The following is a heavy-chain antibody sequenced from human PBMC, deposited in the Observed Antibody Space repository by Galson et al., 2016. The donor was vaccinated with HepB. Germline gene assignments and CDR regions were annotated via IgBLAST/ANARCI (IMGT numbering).Heavy chain of an antibody. Sequence: SLRLSCAASGFTLGEYYMSWIRQPPGKGLEWISYIGFRDTAFYAESVRGRFTTFGDTARQLMYLQMNSLRAEDSAVYYCARALLGSGGAFDTWGRGTTVTVSS. J-gene: IGHJ3*02. CDR1: GFTLGEYY. V-gene: IGHV3-11*01. CDR2: IGFRDTA. CDR3: ARALLGSGGAFDT. D-gene: IGHD3-3*01.